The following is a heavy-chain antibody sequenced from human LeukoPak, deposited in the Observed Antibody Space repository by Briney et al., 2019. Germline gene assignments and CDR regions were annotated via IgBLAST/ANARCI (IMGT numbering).Heavy chain of an antibody. CDR2: TKKDGSEE. J-gene: IGHJ6*02. V-gene: IGHV3-7*01. D-gene: IGHD7-27*01. CDR1: GFTLSESW. CDR3: ATYANWVAGDV. Sequence: GGSLTLSSAAAGFTLSESWMRWVRQPAGRGPGWVANTKKDGSEEHYLDSGKGRFTVARDTARNSLFLQMNSLRGEDTAVYYCATYANWVAGDVWGQGTTVSVSS.